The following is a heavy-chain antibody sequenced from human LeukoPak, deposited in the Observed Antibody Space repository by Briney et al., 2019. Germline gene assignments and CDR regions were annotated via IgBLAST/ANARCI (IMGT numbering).Heavy chain of an antibody. CDR2: INHSGST. V-gene: IGHV4-34*01. CDR3: ARVRLIAVAGFLYFDY. CDR1: GGSFSGYY. Sequence: PSETLSLTCAVYGGSFSGYYWSWIRQPPGKGLEWIGEINHSGSTNYNPSLKSRVTISVDTSKNQFSLKLSSVTAADTAVYYCARVRLIAVAGFLYFDYWGQGTLVTVSS. J-gene: IGHJ4*02. D-gene: IGHD6-19*01.